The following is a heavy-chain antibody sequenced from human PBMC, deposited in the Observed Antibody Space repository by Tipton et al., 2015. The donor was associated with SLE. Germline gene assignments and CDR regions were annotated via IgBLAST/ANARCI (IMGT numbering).Heavy chain of an antibody. CDR3: ARDVGGYNTGWFPYYFDY. CDR2: ISYSGST. D-gene: IGHD2-8*02. CDR1: GGSITRGGYY. J-gene: IGHJ4*02. Sequence: TLSLTCSVSGGSITRGGYYWNWIRQLPGKGLEWIGYISYSGSTNYNSSLKSRLTISVDTSKNQFSLKLSSVTAADTAVYYCARDVGGYNTGWFPYYFDYWGQGTLVTVPS. V-gene: IGHV4-31*03.